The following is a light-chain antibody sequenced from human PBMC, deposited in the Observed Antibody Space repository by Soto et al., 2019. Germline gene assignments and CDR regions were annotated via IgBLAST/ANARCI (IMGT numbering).Light chain of an antibody. CDR1: QSISNY. CDR3: QQNYNFPRT. CDR2: SAS. J-gene: IGKJ1*01. V-gene: IGKV1-39*01. Sequence: DIQMTQSPSSLSAFVGDRVTITCQASQSISNYLNWYQQKPGKAPKNLIYSASSLQSGVPSRFSGTGSGTDFTLTISSLQPEDFATYYCQQNYNFPRTFGQGTKVEIK.